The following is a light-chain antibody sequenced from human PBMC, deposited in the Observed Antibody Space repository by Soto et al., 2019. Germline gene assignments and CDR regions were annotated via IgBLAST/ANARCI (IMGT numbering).Light chain of an antibody. CDR3: QQYSSYSAWT. CDR1: ESVNIW. Sequence: DIQMTQSPSILSASVGERVTITCRANESVNIWLAWYQQKPGQAPKLLIQKASTLQSGVPPRFSGSGSGTEFTLTIRSLQPDDIATYYCQQYSSYSAWTFGEGTKVDIK. CDR2: KAS. V-gene: IGKV1-5*03. J-gene: IGKJ1*01.